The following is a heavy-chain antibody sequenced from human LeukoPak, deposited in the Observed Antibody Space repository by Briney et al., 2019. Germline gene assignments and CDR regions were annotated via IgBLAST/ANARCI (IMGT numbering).Heavy chain of an antibody. D-gene: IGHD5-24*01. J-gene: IGHJ3*01. Sequence: PGGSLRLSCATSGFSFTDYPMNWVRQAPGKGLEWISNIRTTAEGAKYAYYADSVKGRFTISRDNFNHTLSLQMNSLRVEDTAIYYCVKDIQLSTWGLGTMVTVSS. CDR1: GFSFTDYP. CDR3: VKDIQLST. V-gene: IGHV3-23*01. CDR2: IRTTAEGA.